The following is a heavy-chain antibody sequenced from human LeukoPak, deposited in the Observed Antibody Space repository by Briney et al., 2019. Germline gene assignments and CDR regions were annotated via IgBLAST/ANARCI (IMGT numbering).Heavy chain of an antibody. J-gene: IGHJ4*02. CDR1: EFTFSSYS. Sequence: GGSLRLSCAASEFTFSSYSTNWVRQAPGKGLEWVSSISGSGSYIYYADSVKGRFTLSRDNAKSSLSLQMNSLRAEDTAVYYCARGSTCFDYWGQGALVTVSS. CDR2: ISGSGSYI. V-gene: IGHV3-21*01. CDR3: ARGSTCFDY.